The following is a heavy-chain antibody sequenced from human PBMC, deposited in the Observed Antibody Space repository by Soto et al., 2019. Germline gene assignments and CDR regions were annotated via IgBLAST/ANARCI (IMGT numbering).Heavy chain of an antibody. CDR1: GFTFSSYA. Sequence: QVQLVESGGGVVQPGRSLRLSCAASGFTFSSYAMHWVRQAPGKGLEWVAVISYDGSNKYYPDSVKGRFTISGDNSKKTLYLQMNSFKAGDTALYYSARDYDYDDNCNYFGSWGQGTPDTVAS. D-gene: IGHD3-16*01. J-gene: IGHJ4*02. V-gene: IGHV3-30-3*01. CDR2: ISYDGSNK. CDR3: ARDYDYDDNCNYFGS.